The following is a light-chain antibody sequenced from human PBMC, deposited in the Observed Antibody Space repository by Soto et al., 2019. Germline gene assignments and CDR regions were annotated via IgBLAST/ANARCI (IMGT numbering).Light chain of an antibody. CDR1: QTINSW. V-gene: IGKV1-5*01. Sequence: DIQMTQSPSTLSASVGDRFTIACLSIQTINSWLAWYQQKPGKAPKVLIFDASSLKTGVPSRFSGSGSGTEFTLTISNLQPDDFATYYCQQYDSYSSGPFGQGTKV. CDR2: DAS. CDR3: QQYDSYSSGP. J-gene: IGKJ1*01.